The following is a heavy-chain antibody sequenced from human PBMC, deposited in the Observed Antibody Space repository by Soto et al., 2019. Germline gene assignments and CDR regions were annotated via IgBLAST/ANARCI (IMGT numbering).Heavy chain of an antibody. D-gene: IGHD3-3*01. CDR3: ANPINDYYAPLDY. Sequence: EVQLLESGGGLVQPGGSLRLSCTASGFTFSNYAMGWVRQAPGKGLAWVSVISGGADDTHYADSVKGRFTISRDNSRNTLYVQMDSLRAEDTALSYCANPINDYYAPLDYWGQGMRVTVSS. CDR1: GFTFSNYA. CDR2: ISGGADDT. V-gene: IGHV3-23*01. J-gene: IGHJ4*02.